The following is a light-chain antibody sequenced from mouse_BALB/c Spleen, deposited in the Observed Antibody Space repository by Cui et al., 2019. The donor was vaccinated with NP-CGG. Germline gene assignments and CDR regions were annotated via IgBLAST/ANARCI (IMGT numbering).Light chain of an antibody. V-gene: IGLV1*01. Sequence: QAVLTQESALTTSPGETVTLTCRSNTGAVTTSNYANWVQEKPDHLFTGLIGGTKNRAPGVPARFSGSLIGDKAALTITGAQTEDEAIYFCVLWYSNHWVFGGGTKLTVL. CDR1: TGAVTTSNY. J-gene: IGLJ1*01. CDR3: VLWYSNHWV. CDR2: GTK.